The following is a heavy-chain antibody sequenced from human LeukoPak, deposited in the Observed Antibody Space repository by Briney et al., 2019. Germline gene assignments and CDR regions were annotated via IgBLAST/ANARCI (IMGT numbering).Heavy chain of an antibody. CDR1: GFTFSSYE. J-gene: IGHJ4*02. D-gene: IGHD6-13*01. V-gene: IGHV3-48*03. CDR2: ISISGSTI. CDR3: AASYSG. Sequence: GGSLRLSCTASGFTFSSYEMNWVRQAPGKGLEWVSYISISGSTIYYADSVRGRFTISRDNAKNSLYLQMNSLRAEDTAVYYCAASYSGWGQGTLVTVSS.